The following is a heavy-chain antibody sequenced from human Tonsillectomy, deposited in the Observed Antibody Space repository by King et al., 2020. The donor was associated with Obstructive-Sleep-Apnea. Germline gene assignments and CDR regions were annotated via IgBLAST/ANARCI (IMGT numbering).Heavy chain of an antibody. J-gene: IGHJ5*02. Sequence: QVQLVQSGAEGKKPGASVKVSCKASGYTFTSYGISWVRQAPGQGLEWMGWISAYNGNTNYAQKLQGRVTMTTDKSTRTAYMELRSLSADDTAVYYCAGYCSGGSCYGYNWFDPWGQGTLVTVSS. CDR3: AGYCSGGSCYGYNWFDP. D-gene: IGHD2-15*01. CDR2: ISAYNGNT. V-gene: IGHV1-18*01. CDR1: GYTFTSYG.